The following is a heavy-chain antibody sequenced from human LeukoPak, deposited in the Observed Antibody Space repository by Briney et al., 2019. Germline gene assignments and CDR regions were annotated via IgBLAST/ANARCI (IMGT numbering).Heavy chain of an antibody. Sequence: SETLSLTCTVSGGSISGTCCYWGWIRQTPGKDLEWIGSTSYSGSTHYNPSFKSRVTVSVDTSKNQFFLNLSSVTAADTAVYYCSRTTGDSAIIAAHWGQGTLVTVSS. V-gene: IGHV4-39*01. CDR1: GGSISGTCCY. D-gene: IGHD3-16*01. CDR3: SRTTGDSAIIAAH. CDR2: TSYSGST. J-gene: IGHJ4*02.